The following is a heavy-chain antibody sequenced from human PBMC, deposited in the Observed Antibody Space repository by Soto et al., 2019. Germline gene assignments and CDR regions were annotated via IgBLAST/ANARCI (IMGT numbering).Heavy chain of an antibody. D-gene: IGHD2-21*01. CDR3: ARRPREFRWFDP. J-gene: IGHJ5*02. V-gene: IGHV4-30-4*01. CDR2: IYYSGST. Sequence: NPSETLSLTCTVSGGSISSGDYYWSWIRHPPGKGLEWIGYIYYSGSTYYNPSLKSRVTISVDTSKNQFSLKLSSVTAADTAVYYCARRPREFRWFDPWGQGTLVTVSS. CDR1: GGSISSGDYY.